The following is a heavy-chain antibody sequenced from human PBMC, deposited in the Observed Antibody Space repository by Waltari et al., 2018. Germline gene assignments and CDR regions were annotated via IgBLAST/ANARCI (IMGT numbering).Heavy chain of an antibody. V-gene: IGHV4-38-2*02. Sequence: QVQLQESGPGLVKPSETLSLTCTVSGYSIRCGYYWGWIRQPTGRVQEWSCSLYHSGSTYYNPSLKSRVTISVDTSKNQFSLKLSSVTAADTAVYYCARDRGYCTGGVCPSPYNWFDPWGQGTLVTVSS. J-gene: IGHJ5*02. CDR3: ARDRGYCTGGVCPSPYNWFDP. CDR1: GYSIRCGYY. CDR2: LYHSGST. D-gene: IGHD2-8*02.